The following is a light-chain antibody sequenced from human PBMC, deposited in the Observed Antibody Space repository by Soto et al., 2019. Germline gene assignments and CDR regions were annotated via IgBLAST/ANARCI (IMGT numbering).Light chain of an antibody. J-gene: IGKJ1*01. CDR1: QTINSY. CDR2: AAS. V-gene: IGKV1-39*01. Sequence: DIQRTQSPSSLSASVGDRVTITCRASQTINSYLNWYQQKPGKAPKLLIYAASTLQSGVPSRFSGSGSGTDFTLTISSLRPEDFATYYCQQSESTSWTFGQGTKVDIK. CDR3: QQSESTSWT.